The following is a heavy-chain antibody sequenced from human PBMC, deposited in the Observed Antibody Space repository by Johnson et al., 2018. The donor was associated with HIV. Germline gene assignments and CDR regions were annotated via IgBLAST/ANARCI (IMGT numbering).Heavy chain of an antibody. Sequence: VLLVESGGGVVQPGRSLRLSCAASGFTFSSYWMSWVRQAPGKGLEWVANIKQDGSEKYYVDSVKGRFTISSDNSKNTLFLQMDSLGADDTAVYCCAGEAVRGGYYVAFNLWGKGKMVTVSS. CDR2: IKQDGSEK. CDR1: GFTFSSYW. V-gene: IGHV3-7*01. D-gene: IGHD3-16*01. J-gene: IGHJ3*01. CDR3: AGEAVRGGYYVAFNL.